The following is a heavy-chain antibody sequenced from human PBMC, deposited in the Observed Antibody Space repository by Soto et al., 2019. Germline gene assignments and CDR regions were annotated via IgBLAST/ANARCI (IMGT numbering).Heavy chain of an antibody. J-gene: IGHJ6*02. V-gene: IGHV4-34*01. CDR3: ARGTPPQYYDFWSGYSSYYYYGMDV. CDR2: TNHSGST. CDR1: GGSFSGYY. Sequence: ASETLSLTCAVYGGSFSGYYWSWIRQPPGKGLEWIGETNHSGSTNYNPSLKSRVTISVDTSKNQFSLKLSSVTAADTAVYYCARGTPPQYYDFWSGYSSYYYYGMDVWGQGTTVTVSS. D-gene: IGHD3-3*01.